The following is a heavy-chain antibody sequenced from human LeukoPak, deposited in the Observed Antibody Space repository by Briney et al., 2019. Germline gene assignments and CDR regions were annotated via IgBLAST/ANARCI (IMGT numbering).Heavy chain of an antibody. D-gene: IGHD2-15*01. CDR3: ARRYCSGVSCYPDY. V-gene: IGHV5-51*01. Sequence: GESLKISCKGSGYRFTSYWIGWVRHVPAKGLDWMGIIYPGDSDTRYSPSFQGQVTISADKSITTAYLQWSSLKASDTAMYYCARRYCSGVSCYPDYWGQGTLVTVSS. J-gene: IGHJ4*02. CDR2: IYPGDSDT. CDR1: GYRFTSYW.